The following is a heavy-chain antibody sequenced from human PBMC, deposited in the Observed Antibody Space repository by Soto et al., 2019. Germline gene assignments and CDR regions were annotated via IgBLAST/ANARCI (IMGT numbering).Heavy chain of an antibody. CDR1: GGSIISYY. V-gene: IGHV4-59*01. CDR2: IYYSGST. Sequence: PSETLSLTCTVSGGSIISYYWSWIRQPPGKGLEWIGYIYYSGSTNYNPSLKSRVTISVDTSKNQFSLKLSSVTAADTAVYYCARGSAVVIPRNFDYWGQGTLVTVSS. J-gene: IGHJ4*02. CDR3: ARGSAVVIPRNFDY. D-gene: IGHD3-22*01.